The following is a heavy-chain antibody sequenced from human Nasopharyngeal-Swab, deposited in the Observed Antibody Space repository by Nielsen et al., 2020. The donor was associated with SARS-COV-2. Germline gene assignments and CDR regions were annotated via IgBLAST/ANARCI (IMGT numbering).Heavy chain of an antibody. Sequence: FGTSPGKGLEWLGSIYYSGSTYYNPSLKSRVTISVDTSKNQFSLKLSSVTAADTAVYYCARRSRRGYDLYWGQGTLVTVSS. D-gene: IGHD5-12*01. CDR3: ARRSRRGYDLY. CDR2: IYYSGST. V-gene: IGHV4-39*01. J-gene: IGHJ4*02.